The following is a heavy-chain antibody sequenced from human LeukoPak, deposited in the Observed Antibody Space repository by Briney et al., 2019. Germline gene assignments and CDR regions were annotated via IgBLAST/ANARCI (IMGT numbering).Heavy chain of an antibody. D-gene: IGHD6-19*01. Sequence: SESLSLTCAVSGGSISSYYWSWIRQPPGKGLEWIGYIYSSGSTNYNHSLKSRVTMSVDTSMHQFFLKLSSVTAADTAVYYCARRLAVTGSPAFDIWGHGTMVTVSS. CDR3: ARRLAVTGSPAFDI. CDR2: IYSSGST. J-gene: IGHJ3*02. CDR1: GGSISSYY. V-gene: IGHV4-59*08.